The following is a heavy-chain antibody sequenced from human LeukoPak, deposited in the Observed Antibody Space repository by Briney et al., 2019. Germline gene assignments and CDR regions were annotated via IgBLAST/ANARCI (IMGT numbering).Heavy chain of an antibody. CDR3: ARDPYSSSAFDY. V-gene: IGHV4-39*07. CDR2: IYYSGST. Sequence: SETLSLTCTVSGGSISSSSYYWGWIRQPPGKGLEWIGNIYYSGSTYYNPSLESRVTMSLDTSKNQFSLKLSSVTAADTAVYYCARDPYSSSAFDYWGQGTLVTVSS. CDR1: GGSISSSSYY. J-gene: IGHJ4*02. D-gene: IGHD6-6*01.